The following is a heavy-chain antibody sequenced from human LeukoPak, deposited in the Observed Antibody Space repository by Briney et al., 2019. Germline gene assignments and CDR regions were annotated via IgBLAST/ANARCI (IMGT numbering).Heavy chain of an antibody. CDR1: GYTFTSYG. CDR3: ARDANFDY. J-gene: IGHJ4*02. CDR2: INPSGGST. V-gene: IGHV1-46*01. Sequence: ASVKVSCKASGYTFTSYGISWVRQAPGQGLEWMGIINPSGGSTSYAQKFQGRVTMTRDMSTSTVYMELSSLRSEDTAVYYCARDANFDYWGQGTLITVSS.